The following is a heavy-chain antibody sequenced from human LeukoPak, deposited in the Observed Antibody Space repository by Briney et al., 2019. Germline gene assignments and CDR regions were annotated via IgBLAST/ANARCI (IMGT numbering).Heavy chain of an antibody. CDR3: AKVRGRGYYYIDV. J-gene: IGHJ6*03. CDR1: GFTFSSYG. Sequence: GGSLRLSCAASGFTFSSYGMHWVRQAPGKGLEWVAFIRYDGSNKYYADSVKGRRTISRDNSKNTLYMQMSSLRAEDTAVYYCAKVRGRGYYYIDVWGRGTTVTVSS. D-gene: IGHD1-1*01. CDR2: IRYDGSNK. V-gene: IGHV3-30*02.